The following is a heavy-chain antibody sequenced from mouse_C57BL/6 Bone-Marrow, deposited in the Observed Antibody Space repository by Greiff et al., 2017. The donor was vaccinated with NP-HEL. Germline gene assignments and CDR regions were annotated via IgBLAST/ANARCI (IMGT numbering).Heavy chain of an antibody. D-gene: IGHD2-3*01. J-gene: IGHJ2*01. Sequence: QVQLQQPGAELVKPGASVKMSCKASGYTFTSYWITWVKQRPGQGLEWIGDIYPGSGSTNYNEKFKSKATLTVDTSSSTAYMQLSSLTSEDSAVYYCARDGYYGEYFDYWGPGTTLTVAS. CDR1: GYTFTSYW. CDR2: IYPGSGST. V-gene: IGHV1-55*01. CDR3: ARDGYYGEYFDY.